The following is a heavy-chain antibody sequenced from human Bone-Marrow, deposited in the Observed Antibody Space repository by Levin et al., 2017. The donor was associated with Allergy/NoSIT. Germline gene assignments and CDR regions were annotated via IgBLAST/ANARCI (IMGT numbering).Heavy chain of an antibody. D-gene: IGHD6-19*01. CDR1: GYRFTAHY. CDR2: IGPGSGGT. CDR3: TRKAAGTFDL. Sequence: ASVKVSCKASGYRFTAHYIHWVRQLPGQGLEWMGRIGPGSGGTDYPQRFQDRVTMTRDTSISTIYMQINGLTSDDTAIYYCTRKAAGTFDLWGQGTLVTVSS. V-gene: IGHV1-2*06. J-gene: IGHJ4*02.